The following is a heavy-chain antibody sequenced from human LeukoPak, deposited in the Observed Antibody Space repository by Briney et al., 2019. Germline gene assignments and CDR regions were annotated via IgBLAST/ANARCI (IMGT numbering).Heavy chain of an antibody. Sequence: GGSLRLSCAASGFTLSSYWMHWVRQAPGKGLVWVSRINSDGRSTSFADSVKGRFTISRDNAKNTLYPQMNSLRTEDTAVYYCARDQLYCTGGICYFDYWGQGTLVTVSS. CDR3: ARDQLYCTGGICYFDY. CDR1: GFTLSSYW. V-gene: IGHV3-74*01. J-gene: IGHJ4*02. D-gene: IGHD2-8*02. CDR2: INSDGRST.